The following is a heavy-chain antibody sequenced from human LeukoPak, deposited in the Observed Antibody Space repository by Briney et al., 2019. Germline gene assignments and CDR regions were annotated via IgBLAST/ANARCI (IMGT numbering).Heavy chain of an antibody. V-gene: IGHV4-59*01. Sequence: SETLSLTCTVSGGSISSYYWSWIRQPPGKGLEWIGYIYYSGSTNYNPSLKSRVTISVDTSKNQLSLKLSSVTAADTAVYYCARSPSSVVAGTKWFDPWGQGTLVTVSS. CDR3: ARSPSSVVAGTKWFDP. D-gene: IGHD6-19*01. J-gene: IGHJ5*02. CDR2: IYYSGST. CDR1: GGSISSYY.